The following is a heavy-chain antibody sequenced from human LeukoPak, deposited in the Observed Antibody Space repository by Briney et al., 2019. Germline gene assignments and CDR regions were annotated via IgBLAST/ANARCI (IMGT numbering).Heavy chain of an antibody. Sequence: PSETLSLTCTVSGDSISSSSNYWGWIRQPPEKGLEWIGSIHHSGSTYYNPSVGGRVTISVDTSKNQFSLKLSSVTAADTAVYYCARLGSGWYYFDFWGQGTLVTVSS. V-gene: IGHV4-39*01. CDR2: IHHSGST. CDR3: ARLGSGWYYFDF. CDR1: GDSISSSSNY. J-gene: IGHJ4*02. D-gene: IGHD6-19*01.